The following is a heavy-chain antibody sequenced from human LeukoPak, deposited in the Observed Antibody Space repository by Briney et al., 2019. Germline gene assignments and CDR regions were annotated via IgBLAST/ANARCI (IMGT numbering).Heavy chain of an antibody. CDR1: GYTFTSYD. CDR2: MNPISGNT. D-gene: IGHD5-18*01. V-gene: IGHV1-8*01. CDR3: ARGPPIRGYRYGYDTGYYYSYSMDV. J-gene: IGHJ6*03. Sequence: ASVKVSCKASGYTFTSYDINWVRQATGQGLEWMGWMNPISGNTGHAQKFQGRVTMTRDTSISTAYMELSSLRSEDTAVYYCARGPPIRGYRYGYDTGYYYSYSMDVWGKGTTVTISS.